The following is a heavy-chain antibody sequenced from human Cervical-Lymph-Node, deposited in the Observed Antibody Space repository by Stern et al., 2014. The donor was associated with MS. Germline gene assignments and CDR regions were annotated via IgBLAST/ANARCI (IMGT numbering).Heavy chain of an antibody. Sequence: QVQLVQSGAEVKKPGSSVKVSCQASGDTFRNFAITWVRQAPGQGLEWVGGVLPVLGITNYAQKFQGRVTITADEYTSTAFMELTNLRSDDTAMYYCARSLVPAGVSVYLHYWGQGTLITVSS. J-gene: IGHJ4*02. CDR3: ARSLVPAGVSVYLHY. CDR1: GDTFRNFA. CDR2: VLPVLGIT. V-gene: IGHV1-69*01. D-gene: IGHD2-2*01.